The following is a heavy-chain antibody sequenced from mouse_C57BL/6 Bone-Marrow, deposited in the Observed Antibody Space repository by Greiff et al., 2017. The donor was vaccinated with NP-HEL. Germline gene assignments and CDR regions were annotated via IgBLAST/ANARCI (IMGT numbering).Heavy chain of an antibody. CDR2: IYPGDGDP. Sequence: QVQLQQPGPELVKPGASVKISCKASGYAFSSSWMNWVKQRPGQGLEWIGRIYPGDGDPNYNGKFKGKATLTADTSSSTAYMQLSSLTSEESAVYYCARRGTGGGDFEYWGKGITLTVAS. CDR1: GYAFSSSW. D-gene: IGHD2-14*01. V-gene: IGHV1-82*01. J-gene: IGHJ2*01. CDR3: ARRGTGGGDFEY.